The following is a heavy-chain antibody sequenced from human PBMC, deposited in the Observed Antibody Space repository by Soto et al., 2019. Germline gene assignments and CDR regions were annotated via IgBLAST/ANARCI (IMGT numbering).Heavy chain of an antibody. V-gene: IGHV1-69*13. J-gene: IGHJ4*02. D-gene: IGHD6-6*01. CDR1: GGTFSSYA. CDR2: IIPIFGTA. Sequence: ASVKVSCKASGGTFSSYAISWVRQAPGQGLEWMGGIIPIFGTANYAQKFQGRVTITADESTSTAYMELSSLRSEDTAVYYCARSGYSSSSGLRFDYWGQGTQVTVSS. CDR3: ARSGYSSSSGLRFDY.